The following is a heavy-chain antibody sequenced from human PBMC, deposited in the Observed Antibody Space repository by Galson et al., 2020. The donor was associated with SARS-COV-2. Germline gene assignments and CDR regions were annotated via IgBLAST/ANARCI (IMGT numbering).Heavy chain of an antibody. CDR2: IGGSGDPI. Sequence: GESLKISCAASGFTFSNFAMSWVRQAPGKGLEWVSAIGGSGDPIYYADSVKGRFTISRDNSKNTLYLQMNSLIAEDTALYFCAKDRSGMLYSTSWYEWFDPWGQGTLVTVSS. D-gene: IGHD2-8*01. J-gene: IGHJ5*02. V-gene: IGHV3-23*01. CDR1: GFTFSNFA. CDR3: AKDRSGMLYSTSWYEWFDP.